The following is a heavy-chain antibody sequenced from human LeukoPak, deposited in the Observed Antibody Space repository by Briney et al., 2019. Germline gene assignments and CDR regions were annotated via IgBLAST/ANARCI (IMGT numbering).Heavy chain of an antibody. D-gene: IGHD6-19*01. CDR1: GFTVSSNY. CDR3: TKLKGWYGEGFFDY. CDR2: LYSGGAT. V-gene: IGHV3-53*01. Sequence: GGSLRLSCAASGFTVSSNYMSWVRQPAGNGLEWVSVLYSGGATFYADSVKGRFTISRDTSKNTLYLQMNDLRADDTAVYYCTKLKGWYGEGFFDYWGQGTLVTVSS. J-gene: IGHJ4*02.